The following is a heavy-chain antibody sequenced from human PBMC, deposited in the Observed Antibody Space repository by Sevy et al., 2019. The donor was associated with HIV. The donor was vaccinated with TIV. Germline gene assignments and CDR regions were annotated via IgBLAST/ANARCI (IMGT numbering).Heavy chain of an antibody. J-gene: IGHJ4*02. CDR3: VRAIAAAGSF. Sequence: GGSLRLSCVASGFTLNSYSMSWVRQAPGKGLEWVANINQDGSVKYYVDSVKGRFTISRDNARNSLYLRMNSLRAEDTALYYCVRAIAAAGSFWGQGTLVTVSS. D-gene: IGHD6-13*01. V-gene: IGHV3-7*01. CDR2: INQDGSVK. CDR1: GFTLNSYS.